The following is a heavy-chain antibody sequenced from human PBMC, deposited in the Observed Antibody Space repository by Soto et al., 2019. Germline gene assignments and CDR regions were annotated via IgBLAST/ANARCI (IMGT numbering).Heavy chain of an antibody. D-gene: IGHD3-10*01. CDR2: IWYDGSNK. CDR1: GFTFSSYG. CDR3: ARDRMGDYYGSGSYYNDYYYYGMDV. V-gene: IGHV3-33*01. J-gene: IGHJ6*02. Sequence: LRLSCAASGFTFSSYGMHWVRQAPGKGLEWVAVIWYDGSNKYYADSVKGRFTISRDNSKNTLYLQMNSLRAEDTAVYYCARDRMGDYYGSGSYYNDYYYYGMDVWGQGTTVTVSS.